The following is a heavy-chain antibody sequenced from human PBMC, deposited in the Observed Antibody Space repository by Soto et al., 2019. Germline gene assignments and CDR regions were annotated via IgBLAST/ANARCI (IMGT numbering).Heavy chain of an antibody. D-gene: IGHD1-7*01. CDR3: TRFQELKSYYGIDV. CDR2: IFPGDSDT. Sequence: PGESLKISCKGSGYSFTSYWIGWVRQMPGKGLEWMGIIFPGDSDTRYSPSFQGQVIISADKSITTAYLQWSSLKASDTAMYYCTRFQELKSYYGIDVWGQGTAVTVYS. V-gene: IGHV5-51*01. J-gene: IGHJ6*02. CDR1: GYSFTSYW.